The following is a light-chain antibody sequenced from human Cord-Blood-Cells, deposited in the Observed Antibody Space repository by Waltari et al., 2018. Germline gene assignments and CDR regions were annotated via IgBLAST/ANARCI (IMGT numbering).Light chain of an antibody. V-gene: IGLV2-14*01. Sequence: QSALTQPASVSGSPGQSITISGTGTISDVGGYNYVSWYQQPPGKAPKLMIYEVSNRPSGVSNRFSGSKSGNTASLTISGLQAEDEADYYCSSYTSSSTLVFGGGTKLTVL. CDR2: EVS. J-gene: IGLJ2*01. CDR1: ISDVGGYNY. CDR3: SSYTSSSTLV.